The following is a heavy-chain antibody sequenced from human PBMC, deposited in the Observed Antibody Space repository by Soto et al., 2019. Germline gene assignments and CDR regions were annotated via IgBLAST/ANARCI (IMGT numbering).Heavy chain of an antibody. J-gene: IGHJ4*02. CDR3: ARSGEFSASDYFGF. D-gene: IGHD3-10*01. CDR2: ISWNSGRI. Sequence: EVQLVQYGGGWVQPGRSLRLSCGASGFTFDDYGMHWVRQAPGKGLEWVSSISWNSGRIGYADSVKGRFTICRDNVKNSLYLQMNSLRAEDTALYYCARSGEFSASDYFGFWGQGTLVTVSS. V-gene: IGHV3-9*01. CDR1: GFTFDDYG.